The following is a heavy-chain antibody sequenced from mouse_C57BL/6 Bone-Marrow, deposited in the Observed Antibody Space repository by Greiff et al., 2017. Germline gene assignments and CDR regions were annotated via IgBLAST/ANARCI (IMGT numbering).Heavy chain of an antibody. CDR3: ARGYYDYDDYAMDY. CDR2: IDPEDGDT. Sequence: EVQLQESGAELVKPGASVKLSCTASGFNINDYYMHWVKQRTEQGLEWIGRIDPEDGDTKYAPKFQGKATITADKSSTTAYLQLSSLTSEDAAVYYCARGYYDYDDYAMDYWGQGTAVTVSA. D-gene: IGHD2-4*01. V-gene: IGHV14-2*01. J-gene: IGHJ4*01. CDR1: GFNINDYY.